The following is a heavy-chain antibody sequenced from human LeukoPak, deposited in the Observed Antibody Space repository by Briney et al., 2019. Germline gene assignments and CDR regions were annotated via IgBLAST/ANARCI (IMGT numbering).Heavy chain of an antibody. CDR1: GDSMSSGGHY. V-gene: IGHV4-31*03. J-gene: IGHJ4*02. Sequence: SETLSLTCTVSGDSMSSGGHYWSWIRQHPGTGLEWIGYIYYSGSTYYNPSLKSRVTISVVTSKNQFSLKLSSVTAADTAVYYCARGFMVRGVTTFDYWGQGTLVTVSS. D-gene: IGHD3-10*01. CDR3: ARGFMVRGVTTFDY. CDR2: IYYSGST.